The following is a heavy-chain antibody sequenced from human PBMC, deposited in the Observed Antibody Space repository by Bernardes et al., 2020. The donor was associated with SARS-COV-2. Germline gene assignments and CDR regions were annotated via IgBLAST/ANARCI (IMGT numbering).Heavy chain of an antibody. CDR1: GFTFSSYA. J-gene: IGHJ6*02. Sequence: GGSLRLSCAASGFTFSSYAMNWFRQAPGKGLEWVSAISGSGGTTNYADSVMGRFTISRDNSKNTLYLQMSSLRAEDTAVYYCARDQGQLVLIYYYGMDVWGQGTTVTVSS. CDR2: ISGSGGTT. V-gene: IGHV3-23*01. CDR3: ARDQGQLVLIYYYGMDV. D-gene: IGHD6-6*01.